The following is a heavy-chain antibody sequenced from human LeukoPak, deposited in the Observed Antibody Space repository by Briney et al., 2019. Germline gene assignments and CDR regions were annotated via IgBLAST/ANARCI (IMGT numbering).Heavy chain of an antibody. Sequence: SETLSLTCTVSSYSISSGYYWGWIRQPPGKGLEWIGSIYYSGSTYYNPSLKSRVTISVDTSKNQFSLKLSSVTAADTAVYYCARGTRPAIVVVIGAFDIWGQGTMVTVSS. D-gene: IGHD3-22*01. CDR3: ARGTRPAIVVVIGAFDI. CDR2: IYYSGST. J-gene: IGHJ3*02. V-gene: IGHV4-38-2*02. CDR1: SYSISSGYY.